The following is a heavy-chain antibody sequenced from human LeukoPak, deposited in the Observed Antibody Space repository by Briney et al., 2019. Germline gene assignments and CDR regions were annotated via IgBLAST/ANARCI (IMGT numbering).Heavy chain of an antibody. V-gene: IGHV3-7*01. J-gene: IGHJ4*02. CDR2: INGDGVVK. D-gene: IGHD5/OR15-5a*01. CDR1: GFSFSTSL. CDR3: GRVHEGSVYRPTEY. Sequence: GGSLRLSCAASGFSFSTSLLTWVRQAPGKGLEWLANINGDGVVKNYVDSVRGRFTIYRDNARNSLYLQMNSLRAEDTAVYFCGRVHEGSVYRPTEYWGQGTLVTVST.